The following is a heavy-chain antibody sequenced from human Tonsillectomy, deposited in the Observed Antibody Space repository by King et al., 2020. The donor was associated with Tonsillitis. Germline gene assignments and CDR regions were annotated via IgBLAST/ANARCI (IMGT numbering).Heavy chain of an antibody. CDR2: ISTYSGNT. CDR1: GYTFTTYD. CDR3: ARDGGADSDYGEFDS. Sequence: QLVQSGAEIKKPGASVRVSCKASGYTFTTYDINWVRQAPVQGLEWMGWISTYSGNTNYAQKLQSRATMTTDTSTSTAYMELKNLRSDDTAGYYCARDGGADSDYGEFDSWGQGTLVTVSS. V-gene: IGHV1-18*04. D-gene: IGHD4-17*01. J-gene: IGHJ4*02.